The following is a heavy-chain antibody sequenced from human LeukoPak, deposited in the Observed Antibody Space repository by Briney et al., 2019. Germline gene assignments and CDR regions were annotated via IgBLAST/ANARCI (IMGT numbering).Heavy chain of an antibody. CDR1: GYTFTGYY. J-gene: IGHJ4*02. CDR3: ARAVATYAEYDY. D-gene: IGHD2/OR15-2a*01. V-gene: IGHV1-2*06. CDR2: INPNSGGT. Sequence: ASVKVSCKASGYTFTGYYMHWLRQAPEQGLEWMGRINPNSGGTNYAQKFQGRVTMTRDTSISTAYMELSRLRSDDTAVYYCARAVATYAEYDYWGQGTLVTVSS.